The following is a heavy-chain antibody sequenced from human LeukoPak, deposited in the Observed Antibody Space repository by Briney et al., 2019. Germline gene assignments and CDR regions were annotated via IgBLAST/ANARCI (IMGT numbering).Heavy chain of an antibody. CDR3: ARAGSGLWELPEGHFDY. CDR1: GGSFSGYY. CDR2: INHSGST. D-gene: IGHD1-26*01. V-gene: IGHV4-34*01. Sequence: KPSETLSLTCAVYGGSFSGYYWSWIRQPPGKGLEWIGEINHSGSTNYNPSLKSRVTISVDTSKNQFSLKLSSVTAADTAVYYCARAGSGLWELPEGHFDYWGQGTLVTVSS. J-gene: IGHJ4*02.